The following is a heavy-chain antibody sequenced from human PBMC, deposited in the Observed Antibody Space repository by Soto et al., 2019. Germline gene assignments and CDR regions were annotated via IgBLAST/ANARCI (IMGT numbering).Heavy chain of an antibody. CDR2: ISSDGSEK. Sequence: QVQLVESGGGVVQPGRSLRLSCAASGFTFSADGMHWVRQAPGKGLEWVAVISSDGSEKSYAASVKGRFTISRDNSKDTLYLQMNNLRAEDTAVYYCAKDRSSSWYYFENWGQGTLVTVSS. CDR1: GFTFSADG. V-gene: IGHV3-30*18. J-gene: IGHJ4*02. D-gene: IGHD6-13*01. CDR3: AKDRSSSWYYFEN.